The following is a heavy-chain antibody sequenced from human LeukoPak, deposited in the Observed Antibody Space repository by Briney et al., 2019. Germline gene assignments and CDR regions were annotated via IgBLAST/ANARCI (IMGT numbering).Heavy chain of an antibody. CDR3: AKDGRYYDFWSGYLYYFDY. D-gene: IGHD3-3*01. V-gene: IGHV3-23*01. CDR2: ISGSGGST. Sequence: GGSLRLSCAASGFTFSDYYMSWIRQAPGKGLEWVSAISGSGGSTYYADSVKGRFTISRDNSKNTLYLQMNSLRAEDTAVYYCAKDGRYYDFWSGYLYYFDYWGQGTLVTVSS. CDR1: GFTFSDYY. J-gene: IGHJ4*02.